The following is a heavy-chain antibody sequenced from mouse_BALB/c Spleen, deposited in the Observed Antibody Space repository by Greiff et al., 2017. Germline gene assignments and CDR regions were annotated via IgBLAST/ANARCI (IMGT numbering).Heavy chain of an antibody. D-gene: IGHD1-1*01. CDR1: GFTFSSYA. CDR2: ISSGGSYT. J-gene: IGHJ3*01. CDR3: ARHYGSSWFAY. V-gene: IGHV5-9-3*01. Sequence: EVHLVESGGGLVKPGGSLKLSCAASGFTFSSYAMSWVRQTPEKRLEWVATISSGGSYTYYPDSVKGRFTISRDNAKNTLYLQMSSLRSEDTAMYYCARHYGSSWFAYWGQGTLVTVSA.